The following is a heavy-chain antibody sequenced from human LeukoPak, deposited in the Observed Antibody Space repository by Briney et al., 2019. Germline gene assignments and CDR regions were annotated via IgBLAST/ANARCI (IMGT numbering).Heavy chain of an antibody. CDR3: ARLAAARPYDY. V-gene: IGHV1-2*02. D-gene: IGHD6-13*01. CDR1: GYTFTGYY. J-gene: IGHJ4*02. CDR2: INSNSGGT. Sequence: ASVKVSCKASGYTFTGYYMHWVLQAPGQGLEWMGWINSNSGGTNYAQKFQGRVTMTRDTSISTAYMELSRLRSDDTAVYYCARLAAARPYDYWGQGTLVTVSS.